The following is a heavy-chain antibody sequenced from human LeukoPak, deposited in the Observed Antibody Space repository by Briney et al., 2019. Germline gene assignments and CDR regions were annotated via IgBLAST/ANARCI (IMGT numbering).Heavy chain of an antibody. D-gene: IGHD6-19*01. J-gene: IGHJ5*02. CDR3: AKSSSGYYKCSGP. CDR1: GFTFYTYA. CDR2: ISGSGGST. Sequence: GGSLRLTYAASGFTFYTYALSWVRQPPGKGLEWVSAISGSGGSTYYADSVKGRFTISRDNSKKTLYLQMNSLRAEATAVYYCAKSSSGYYKCSGPSGPVTLVTVSS. V-gene: IGHV3-23*01.